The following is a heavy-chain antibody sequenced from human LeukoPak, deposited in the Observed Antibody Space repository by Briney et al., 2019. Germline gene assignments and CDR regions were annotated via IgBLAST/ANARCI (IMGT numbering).Heavy chain of an antibody. Sequence: PGGSLRLSCVGSAFTFSNYWMSWVRQAPGKGLEWVANIQQEGSQKYYVDSVKGRFTISRDNAKNSMFLQMNSLRAEDTAVYYCAKGRRGAGWLQLRGFDYWGQGTLVTVPS. V-gene: IGHV3-7*01. CDR2: IQQEGSQK. D-gene: IGHD5-24*01. J-gene: IGHJ4*02. CDR3: AKGRRGAGWLQLRGFDY. CDR1: AFTFSNYW.